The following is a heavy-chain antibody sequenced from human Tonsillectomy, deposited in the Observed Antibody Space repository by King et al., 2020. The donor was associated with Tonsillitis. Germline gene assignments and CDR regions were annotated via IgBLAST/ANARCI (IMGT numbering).Heavy chain of an antibody. D-gene: IGHD2-15*01. J-gene: IGHJ4*02. CDR3: ARGRCSGGSCYSDY. CDR1: GGSISSYY. CDR2: IYYSGST. V-gene: IGHV4-59*01. Sequence: QLQESGPGLVKPSETLSLTCTVSGGSISSYYWNWIRQPPGKGLEWIGYIYYSGSTNYNPPLKSRVTISVDTSKNQFSLKLSSVTAADTAVYYCARGRCSGGSCYSDYWGQGTLVTVSS.